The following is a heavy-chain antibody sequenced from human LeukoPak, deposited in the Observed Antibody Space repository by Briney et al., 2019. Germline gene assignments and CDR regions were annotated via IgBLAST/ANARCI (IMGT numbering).Heavy chain of an antibody. J-gene: IGHJ3*02. V-gene: IGHV1-18*01. CDR1: GYTFTSYG. D-gene: IGHD6-13*01. Sequence: GASVKVSCKASGYTFTSYGISWVRQAPGQGLEWMGWISAYNGNTNYAQKLQGRVTMTTDTSTSTAYMELRSLRSDDTAVYYCARVDGSWYQVRVGFDIWGQGTMVTVSS. CDR3: ARVDGSWYQVRVGFDI. CDR2: ISAYNGNT.